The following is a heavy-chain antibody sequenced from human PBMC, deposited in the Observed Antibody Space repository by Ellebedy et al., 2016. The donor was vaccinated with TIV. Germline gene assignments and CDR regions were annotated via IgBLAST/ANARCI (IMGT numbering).Heavy chain of an antibody. V-gene: IGHV3-13*01. J-gene: IGHJ1*01. Sequence: GESLKISXAASGFTFSSYDMHWVRQATGKGLEWVSAIGTAGDTYYPGSVKGRFTISRENAKNSLYLQMNSLRAEDTAVYYCARVVYSGSYIKSWGQGTLVTVSS. CDR1: GFTFSSYD. D-gene: IGHD1-26*01. CDR3: ARVVYSGSYIKS. CDR2: IGTAGDT.